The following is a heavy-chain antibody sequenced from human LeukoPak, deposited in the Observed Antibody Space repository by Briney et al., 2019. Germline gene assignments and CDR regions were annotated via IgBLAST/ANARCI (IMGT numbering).Heavy chain of an antibody. CDR1: GFIFSSYG. D-gene: IGHD6-6*01. V-gene: IGHV3-33*01. CDR3: ASRDGSSEFDY. Sequence: GGSLRLSCAASGFIFSSYGMHWVRQAPGKGLEWVAIIFPDGNNKFYADSVKGRFTISRDNSKNTLYLQMNSLRAEDTAVYYCASRDGSSEFDYWGQGTLVTVSS. J-gene: IGHJ4*02. CDR2: IFPDGNNK.